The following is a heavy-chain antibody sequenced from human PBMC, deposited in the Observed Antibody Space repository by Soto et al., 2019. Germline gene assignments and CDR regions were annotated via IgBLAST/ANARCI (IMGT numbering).Heavy chain of an antibody. CDR1: GFTFSSYA. Sequence: GGSLRLSCAASGFTFSSYAMSWVRQAPGKGLEWVSAISGSGGSTYYADSVKGRFTISRDNSKNTLYLQMNSLRAEDTAVYYCAKGLAAYGDFWSGYYTQGPSHGMDVWGQGTTVTVSS. CDR2: ISGSGGST. D-gene: IGHD3-3*01. V-gene: IGHV3-23*01. CDR3: AKGLAAYGDFWSGYYTQGPSHGMDV. J-gene: IGHJ6*02.